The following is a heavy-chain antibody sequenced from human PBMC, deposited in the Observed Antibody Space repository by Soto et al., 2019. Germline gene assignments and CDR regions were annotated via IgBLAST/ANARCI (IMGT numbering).Heavy chain of an antibody. D-gene: IGHD2-2*01. CDR1: GGTFSSYT. V-gene: IGHV1-69*02. Sequence: QVQLVQSGAEVKKPGSSVKVSCKASGGTFSSYTISWVRQAPGQGLEWMGRIIPILGIANYAQKFQGRVTITADKSTSTAYMELSSLRSEDTAVYYCARARGSGVVVPAVNSDIVLKEGRDYWGQGTLVTVSS. J-gene: IGHJ4*02. CDR3: ARARGSGVVVPAVNSDIVLKEGRDY. CDR2: IIPILGIA.